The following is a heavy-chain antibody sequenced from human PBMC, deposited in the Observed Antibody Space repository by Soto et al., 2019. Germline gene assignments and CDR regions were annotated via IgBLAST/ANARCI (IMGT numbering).Heavy chain of an antibody. J-gene: IGHJ6*02. Sequence: QVQLVQSGAEVKEPGASVKVSCRTSGYIFTSYVIHWVRQAPGQRLEWMGWINGGNGDTKYSQKFQGRITITRDTPASTVYMELSSLRSEDTTVYYCARSRSGWPNNPHYAMDVWGQGTTVTVSS. V-gene: IGHV1-3*01. D-gene: IGHD6-19*01. CDR3: ARSRSGWPNNPHYAMDV. CDR2: INGGNGDT. CDR1: GYIFTSYV.